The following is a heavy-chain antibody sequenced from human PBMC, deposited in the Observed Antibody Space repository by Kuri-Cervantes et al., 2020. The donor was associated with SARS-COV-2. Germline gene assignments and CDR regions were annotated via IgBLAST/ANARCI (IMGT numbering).Heavy chain of an antibody. Sequence: GGSLRLSCAASGFTFSSYTISWVRQAPGQGLEWMGRIIPILGIANYAQKFQGRVTITADKSTSTAYMELSSLRSEDTAVYYCARVFAVTTTINYYYYGMDVWGQGTTVTVSS. J-gene: IGHJ6*02. CDR3: ARVFAVTTTINYYYYGMDV. CDR1: GFTFSSYT. CDR2: IIPILGIA. D-gene: IGHD4-11*01. V-gene: IGHV1-69*02.